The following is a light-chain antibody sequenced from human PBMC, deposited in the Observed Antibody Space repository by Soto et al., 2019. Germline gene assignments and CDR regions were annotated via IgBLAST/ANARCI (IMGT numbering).Light chain of an antibody. Sequence: IALTQSPGTLALSPGDRATLSCRARQSVPNNYIAWYQQKPRQAPRLLIYGASRRATGIPDRFSVSGSGTDFTLTINRLAPEDSAMYYFQQYGSLPYNFGQGSQLEIK. CDR1: QSVPNNY. CDR2: GAS. CDR3: QQYGSLPYN. V-gene: IGKV3-20*01. J-gene: IGKJ2*01.